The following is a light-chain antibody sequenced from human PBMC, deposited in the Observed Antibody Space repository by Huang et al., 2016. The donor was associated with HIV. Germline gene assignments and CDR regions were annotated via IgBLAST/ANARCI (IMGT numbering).Light chain of an antibody. CDR1: QSVGSH. J-gene: IGKJ3*01. CDR3: QQRSNWPPIFT. Sequence: EIVLTQSPATLSVFPGERVTLSCRASQSVGSHLAWYQQKRGQAPGLLIYDAFNRATGIPARFSGSGSGTDFTLTISSLEPEDFAVYYCQQRSNWPPIFTFGPGTKVDIK. CDR2: DAF. V-gene: IGKV3-11*01.